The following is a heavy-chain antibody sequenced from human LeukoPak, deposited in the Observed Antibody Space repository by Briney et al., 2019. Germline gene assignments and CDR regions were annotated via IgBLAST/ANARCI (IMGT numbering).Heavy chain of an antibody. CDR1: GFPYHSYR. CDR2: ISSSSSSI. D-gene: IGHD3-16*01. V-gene: IGHV3-48*02. Sequence: GGSLRLFCAASGFPYHSYRMHWLRQAPGKGGEGVSYISSSSSSIYYADSVKGRFTIPRDNAKNSLYLQMNSLRDEDTAVYYCARAKRDYLLDYWGQGTLVTVSS. CDR3: ARAKRDYLLDY. J-gene: IGHJ4*02.